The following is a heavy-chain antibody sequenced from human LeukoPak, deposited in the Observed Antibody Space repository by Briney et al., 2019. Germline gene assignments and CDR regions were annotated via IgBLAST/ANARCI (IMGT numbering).Heavy chain of an antibody. CDR3: AKGGDMIGGYFQH. D-gene: IGHD3-16*01. J-gene: IGHJ1*01. Sequence: GGSLRLSCAASGFTFSSYAMSWVRQAPGKGLEWVSAISGSGGSTYYADSVRGRFTISRDNSKNTLYLQMNSLRAEDTAVYYCAKGGDMIGGYFQHWGQGTLVTVSS. CDR2: ISGSGGST. V-gene: IGHV3-23*01. CDR1: GFTFSSYA.